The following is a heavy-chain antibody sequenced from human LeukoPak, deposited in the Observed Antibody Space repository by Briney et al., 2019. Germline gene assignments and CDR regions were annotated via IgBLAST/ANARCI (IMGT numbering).Heavy chain of an antibody. CDR2: IYYSGST. D-gene: IGHD2-2*01. V-gene: IGHV4-39*01. J-gene: IGHJ4*02. CDR3: ARRRCSSTSCSDY. CDR1: GGSISSSSYY. Sequence: PSDPLSLTCTVSGGSISSSSYYWGWIRQPPGKGLDWIGSIYYSGSTYYNPSIKSRVTISVDTSKNQFSLKLSSVTAADTAVYYCARRRCSSTSCSDYWGQGTLVTVSS.